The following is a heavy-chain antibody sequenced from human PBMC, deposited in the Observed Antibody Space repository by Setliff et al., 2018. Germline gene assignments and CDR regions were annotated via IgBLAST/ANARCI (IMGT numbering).Heavy chain of an antibody. J-gene: IGHJ4*02. D-gene: IGHD5-12*01. CDR2: IIPIFGTA. Sequence: SVKVSCKASGGTFSSYAISWVRQAPGQGLEWMGGIIPIFGTANYAQKFQGRVTITADESTSTAYMELSSLRSEDTAVYYCAQSEVATSAFDYWGQGTLVTVSS. V-gene: IGHV1-69*13. CDR3: AQSEVATSAFDY. CDR1: GGTFSSYA.